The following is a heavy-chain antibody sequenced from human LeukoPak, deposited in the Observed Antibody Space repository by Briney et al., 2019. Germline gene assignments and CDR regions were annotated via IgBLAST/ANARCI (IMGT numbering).Heavy chain of an antibody. CDR3: ARGGLEPVDC. CDR2: INSGGTQ. Sequence: GGSLRLSCAASGFTFSNYEMNWVRQAPVKGLEWVSYINSGGTQFYADSVKGRLTISRDNAKNTLYLQMSSLKADDTAVYYCARGGLEPVDCWGQGTLVTVSS. V-gene: IGHV3-48*03. CDR1: GFTFSNYE. J-gene: IGHJ4*02. D-gene: IGHD1-1*01.